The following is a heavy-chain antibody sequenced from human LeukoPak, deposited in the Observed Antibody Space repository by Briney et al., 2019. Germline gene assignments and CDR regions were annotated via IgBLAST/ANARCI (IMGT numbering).Heavy chain of an antibody. J-gene: IGHJ5*02. V-gene: IGHV4-59*01. Sequence: KPSETLSLTCTVSGGSISSYYWSWIRQPPGKGLEWIGYIYYSGSTNYNPSLKSRVTISVDTSKNQFSPKLSSVTAADTAVYYCARVYRRYCSSTSCPNWFDPWGQGTLVTVSS. CDR1: GGSISSYY. D-gene: IGHD2-2*01. CDR2: IYYSGST. CDR3: ARVYRRYCSSTSCPNWFDP.